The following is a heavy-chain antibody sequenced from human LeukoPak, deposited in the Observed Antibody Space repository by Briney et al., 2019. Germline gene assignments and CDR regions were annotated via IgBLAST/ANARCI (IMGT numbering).Heavy chain of an antibody. Sequence: PGGSLRLSCAASGFTVSSTYMSWVRQAPGKGLQWVSAISGSGGSTYYADSVKGRFTISRDNSKNTLYLQMNSLRAEDTAVYYCAKASGAAAGTFDYWGQGTLVTVSS. J-gene: IGHJ4*02. D-gene: IGHD6-13*01. CDR2: ISGSGGST. V-gene: IGHV3-23*01. CDR3: AKASGAAAGTFDY. CDR1: GFTVSSTY.